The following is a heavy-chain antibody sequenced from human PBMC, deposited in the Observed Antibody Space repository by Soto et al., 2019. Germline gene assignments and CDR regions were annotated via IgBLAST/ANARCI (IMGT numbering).Heavy chain of an antibody. CDR1: GFTFSSYW. CDR3: ARVSASGWAQYFQH. Sequence: LRLSCAASGFTFSSYWMSWVRQAPGKGLEWVANIKQDGSEKYYVDSVKGRFTISRDNAKNSLYLQMNSLRAEDTAVYYCARVSASGWAQYFQHWGQGTLVTVSS. D-gene: IGHD6-19*01. V-gene: IGHV3-7*01. CDR2: IKQDGSEK. J-gene: IGHJ1*01.